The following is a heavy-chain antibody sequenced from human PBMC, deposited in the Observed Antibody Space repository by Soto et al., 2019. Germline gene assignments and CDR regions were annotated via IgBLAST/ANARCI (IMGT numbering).Heavy chain of an antibody. CDR2: IRPYNGNT. Sequence: QVQLVQSGAEVKKPGASVKVSCTGSGYTFSIYGINWVRQAPGQGLEWMGWIRPYNGNTKYAQSLQGRVTMTTDTSTSTAYMELRSLRSDDTAVYYCARDLDGSGSYYTDYWGQGTLVAVSS. J-gene: IGHJ4*02. D-gene: IGHD3-10*01. V-gene: IGHV1-18*01. CDR3: ARDLDGSGSYYTDY. CDR1: GYTFSIYG.